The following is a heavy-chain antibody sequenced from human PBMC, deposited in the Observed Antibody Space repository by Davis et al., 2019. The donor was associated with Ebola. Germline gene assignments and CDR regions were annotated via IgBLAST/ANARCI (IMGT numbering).Heavy chain of an antibody. CDR3: ARDPMVNGMDV. V-gene: IGHV1-69*04. Sequence: AASVKVSCKASGGTFSSYAISWVRQAPGQGLEWMGRIIPILGIANYAQKFQGRATITADESTSTAYMELSSLRSEDTAVYYCARDPMVNGMDVWGQGTTVTVSS. D-gene: IGHD5-18*01. CDR1: GGTFSSYA. J-gene: IGHJ6*02. CDR2: IIPILGIA.